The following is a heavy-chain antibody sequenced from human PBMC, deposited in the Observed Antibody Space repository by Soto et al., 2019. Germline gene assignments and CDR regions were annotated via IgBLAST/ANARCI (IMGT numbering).Heavy chain of an antibody. CDR2: IYYSGST. CDR1: GGSISSGGYY. CDR3: ARDTYYYDSSGPPVDAFDV. V-gene: IGHV4-31*03. D-gene: IGHD3-22*01. J-gene: IGHJ3*01. Sequence: SETLSLTCTVSGGSISSGGYYWSWIRQHPGKGLEWIGYIYYSGSTNYNPSLKSRVIISVDTSKNQFSLRLSSVTAADTAVYYCARDTYYYDSSGPPVDAFDVWGQGTMVTVSS.